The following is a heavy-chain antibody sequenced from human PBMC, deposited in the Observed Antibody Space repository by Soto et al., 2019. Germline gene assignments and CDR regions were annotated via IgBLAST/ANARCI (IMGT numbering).Heavy chain of an antibody. J-gene: IGHJ4*02. CDR2: IRQDGREK. V-gene: IGHV3-7*03. CDR3: ARDQETYYDFWSGYPPLEY. D-gene: IGHD3-3*01. CDR1: VFTFDNYY. Sequence: GALRVSCQASVFTFDNYYMSWVRQAPGKGLEWVANIRQDGREKYYVDSVKGRFTIARDNAKNSLSLEMNSLRAEDTAVYYCARDQETYYDFWSGYPPLEYWGQGTLVTVSS.